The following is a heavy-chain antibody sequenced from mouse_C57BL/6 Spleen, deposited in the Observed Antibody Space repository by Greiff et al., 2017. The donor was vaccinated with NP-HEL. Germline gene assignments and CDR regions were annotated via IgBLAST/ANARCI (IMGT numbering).Heavy chain of an antibody. CDR2: INPGSGGT. CDR1: GYAFTNYL. CDR3: ARGDGYYPWFAY. D-gene: IGHD2-3*01. J-gene: IGHJ3*01. Sequence: QVQLKESGAELVRPGPSVKVSCKASGYAFTNYLIEWVKQRPGPGLEGIGVINPGSGGTNYTEKFKGKATLTADKSSSTAYMQLSSLTSEDSAVYFCARGDGYYPWFAYWGQGTLVTVSA. V-gene: IGHV1-54*01.